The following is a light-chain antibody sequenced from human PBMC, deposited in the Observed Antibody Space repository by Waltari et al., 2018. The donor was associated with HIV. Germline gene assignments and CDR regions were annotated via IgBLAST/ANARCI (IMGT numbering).Light chain of an antibody. V-gene: IGLV1-44*01. CDR3: AAWDDSLNGHVV. J-gene: IGLJ2*01. CDR2: SNN. Sequence: QSVLTQPPSASGTPGQRVTISCSGSSSNIGSNTVNWYQHLPGTAPKLLIDSNNQRPSGVPDRFSGSKSGTSASLAISGLQSEDEADYYCAAWDDSLNGHVVFGGGTKLTVL. CDR1: SSNIGSNT.